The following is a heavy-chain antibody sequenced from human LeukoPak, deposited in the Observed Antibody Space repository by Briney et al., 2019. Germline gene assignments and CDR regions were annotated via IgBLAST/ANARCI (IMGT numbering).Heavy chain of an antibody. D-gene: IGHD3-10*01. Sequence: SSETQSLTCALYGGSLSGCYSRWTRQPPEERREWTGENNHSGRTNYNPSRKGRVTISVDTSKNQFSLKLSSVTAADTAVYYCARTRYYYNSRSYGAPYYFDYWGQGTLVTVSS. CDR1: GGSLSGCY. CDR3: ARTRYYYNSRSYGAPYYFDY. CDR2: NNHSGRT. V-gene: IGHV4-34*01. J-gene: IGHJ4*02.